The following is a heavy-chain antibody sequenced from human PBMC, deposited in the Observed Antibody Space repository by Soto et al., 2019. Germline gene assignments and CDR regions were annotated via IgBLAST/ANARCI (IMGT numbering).Heavy chain of an antibody. Sequence: QVQLVQSGAEVKKPGASVKVSCKASGYTFTTYGISWVRQAPGQGLEWMGWISPYNGDTGYEQKFQGRVTMTTDTSTGTAYRELRSLGPDDTAIYYCARQPSGAWQISDQWGQGTLVTVSS. CDR2: ISPYNGDT. CDR1: GYTFTTYG. CDR3: ARQPSGAWQISDQ. J-gene: IGHJ4*02. D-gene: IGHD2-21*02. V-gene: IGHV1-18*01.